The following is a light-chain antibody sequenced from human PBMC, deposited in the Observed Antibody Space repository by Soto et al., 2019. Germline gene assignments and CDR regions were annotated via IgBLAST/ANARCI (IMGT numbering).Light chain of an antibody. V-gene: IGKV1-39*01. CDR2: AAS. CDR3: QQSYSTWCT. J-gene: IGKJ2*02. CDR1: QNISTF. Sequence: DIQMTQSPSSLSASVGDRVTITCRASQNISTFLNWYQQEPGKAPKLLIYAASSLQGGVPSRFSGSGSGTDFTLTTTSLQPEDFASYYCQQSYSTWCTFGQGTKLEIK.